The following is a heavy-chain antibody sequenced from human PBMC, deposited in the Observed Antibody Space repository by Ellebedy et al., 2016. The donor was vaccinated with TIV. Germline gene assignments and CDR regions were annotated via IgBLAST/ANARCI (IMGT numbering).Heavy chain of an antibody. Sequence: GGPLRLSXAASGFTFSSYGMHWVRQAPGKGLEWVAVIWYDGSNKYYADSVKGRFTISRDNSKNTLYLQMNSLRAEDTAVYYCARARLDWNWFDPWGQGTLVTVSS. CDR1: GFTFSSYG. J-gene: IGHJ5*02. D-gene: IGHD3-9*01. V-gene: IGHV3-33*01. CDR2: IWYDGSNK. CDR3: ARARLDWNWFDP.